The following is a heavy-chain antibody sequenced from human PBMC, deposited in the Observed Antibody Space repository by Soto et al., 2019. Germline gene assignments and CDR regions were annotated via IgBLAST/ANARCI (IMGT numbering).Heavy chain of an antibody. CDR3: ARAPGDYSSS. CDR1: GFTFSSYS. V-gene: IGHV3-21*06. CDR2: IISFSGDI. J-gene: IGHJ4*02. Sequence: PGGSLRLSCAASGFTFSSYSMSWVRQAPGKGLEWVSSIISFSGDIHYADSVKGRFTISRDNAKNSLYLQLDSLRVEDTAVYYCARAPGDYSSSWGQGTLVTVSS. D-gene: IGHD4-17*01.